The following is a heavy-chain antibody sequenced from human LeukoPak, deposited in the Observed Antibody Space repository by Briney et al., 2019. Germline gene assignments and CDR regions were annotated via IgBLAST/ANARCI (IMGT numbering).Heavy chain of an antibody. CDR2: IYYSGST. CDR1: GGSISSYY. J-gene: IGHJ5*02. D-gene: IGHD2-2*01. Sequence: SETLSLTCTVSGGSISSYYWSWIRQPPGKGLEWIGYIYYSGSTYYNPSLKSRVTISVDTSKNQFSLKLSSVTAADTAVYYCARGDVVPAAWGQGTLVTVSS. V-gene: IGHV4-59*12. CDR3: ARGDVVPAA.